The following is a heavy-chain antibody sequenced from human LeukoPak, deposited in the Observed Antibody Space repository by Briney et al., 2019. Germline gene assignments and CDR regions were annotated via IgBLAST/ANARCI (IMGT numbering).Heavy chain of an antibody. CDR1: GYSFTNYW. CDR3: ARGRRDGYNYLGYFDY. D-gene: IGHD5-24*01. J-gene: IGHJ4*02. CDR2: IYPGDSDT. Sequence: GESLKISCKGSGYSFTNYWIGWVRQMPGKGLEWMGIIYPGDSDTKYSPSFQGQVTISADRSMSTAYLQWSSLKASDTAIYYCARGRRDGYNYLGYFDYWGQGTLVTVSS. V-gene: IGHV5-51*01.